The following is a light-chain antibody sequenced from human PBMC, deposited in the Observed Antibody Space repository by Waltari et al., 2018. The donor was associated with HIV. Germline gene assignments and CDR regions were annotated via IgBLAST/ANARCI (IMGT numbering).Light chain of an antibody. CDR2: ETN. CDR1: VSDAAVYNY. V-gene: IGLV2-14*01. CDR3: TAYTRNRTLL. Sequence: QSALTQPASVSGSPGQSITISCSGTVSDAAVYNYVSWYQQHPDEAPKLFLYETNSRPAGVPLRFSGSKSGNTASLTISGLHVEDEADYYCTAYTRNRTLLFGGGTKLTVL. J-gene: IGLJ3*02.